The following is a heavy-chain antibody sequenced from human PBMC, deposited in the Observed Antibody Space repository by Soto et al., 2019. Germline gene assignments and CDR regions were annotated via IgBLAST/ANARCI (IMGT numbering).Heavy chain of an antibody. D-gene: IGHD2-15*01. CDR1: GASISSNNW. V-gene: IGHV4-4*02. CDR2: IYHSGTT. CDR3: AKAGSGHPYYSDN. J-gene: IGHJ4*02. Sequence: QVQLQESGPGLVKPSGTLSLTCVVSGASISSNNWWSWVRHPPGKGLEWIGEIYHSGTTSYNPSLKSRVTMSVDKSKNQFSLKVTSVTAADTAVYFCAKAGSGHPYYSDNWGQGTLVTVSS.